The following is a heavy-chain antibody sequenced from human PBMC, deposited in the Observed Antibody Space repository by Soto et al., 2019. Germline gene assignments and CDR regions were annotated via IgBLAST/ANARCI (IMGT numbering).Heavy chain of an antibody. V-gene: IGHV4-34*01. Sequence: PSETLSLTCAVYGGSFSGYFWTRIRQPPGKGLEWIGEINQSGSSNYNPSLKSRIAISVDTSKNQFSLRLRSVTAADTAVYYCARSPVTVVTDWYFDLWGRGTLVTVSS. CDR3: ARSPVTVVTDWYFDL. D-gene: IGHD4-17*01. CDR1: GGSFSGYF. J-gene: IGHJ2*01. CDR2: INQSGSS.